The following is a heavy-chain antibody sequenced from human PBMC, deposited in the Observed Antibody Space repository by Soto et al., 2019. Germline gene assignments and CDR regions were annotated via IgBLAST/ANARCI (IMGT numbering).Heavy chain of an antibody. CDR2: IGSDGRST. CDR3: ARDASNSVDS. CDR1: GFPFSTYC. Sequence: EVQLVESGGVLVHPGGSLRLPCAASGFPFSTYCMHGVRKAPGKGLVWVSRIGSDGRSTNYADSVKGRFTVSRDNAKSTLYLQMNSLRAEDTAVYYCARDASNSVDSWGQGTLVTVSS. J-gene: IGHJ4*02. D-gene: IGHD4-4*01. V-gene: IGHV3-74*01.